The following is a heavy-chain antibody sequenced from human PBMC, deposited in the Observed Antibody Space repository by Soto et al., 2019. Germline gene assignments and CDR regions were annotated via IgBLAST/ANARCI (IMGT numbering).Heavy chain of an antibody. Sequence: GGSLRLSCAASGFSFIDYAINWVRQVPGRGLEYVAGIGGRGGNAFYADSMKGRFSISRDNSKNTVYLHMHNMRVDDSAMYYCAKARHSGDFAGSYDSWGQGTLVTVSS. V-gene: IGHV3-23*01. J-gene: IGHJ5*02. CDR3: AKARHSGDFAGSYDS. CDR2: IGGRGGNA. CDR1: GFSFIDYA. D-gene: IGHD2-21*02.